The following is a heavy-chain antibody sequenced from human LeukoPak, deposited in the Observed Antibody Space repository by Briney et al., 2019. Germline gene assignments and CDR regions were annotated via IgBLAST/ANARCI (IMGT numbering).Heavy chain of an antibody. D-gene: IGHD3-22*01. Sequence: PGGSLRLSCAASGFTFSDYYMSWIRQAPGKGLEWVSYISSSGSTIYYADSVKGRFTISRDNAKNSLYLQMNSLRAEDTAVYYCATWGDSSGYYNAFDIWGQGTMVTVSS. J-gene: IGHJ3*02. CDR3: ATWGDSSGYYNAFDI. V-gene: IGHV3-11*01. CDR2: ISSSGSTI. CDR1: GFTFSDYY.